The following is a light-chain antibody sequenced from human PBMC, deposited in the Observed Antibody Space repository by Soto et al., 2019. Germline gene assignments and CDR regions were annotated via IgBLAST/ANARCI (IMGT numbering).Light chain of an antibody. CDR2: GAS. CDR3: RQDASYPRT. J-gene: IGKJ1*01. CDR1: QGISND. Sequence: AIQMTQSPSSLSASVGDTITITCRASQGISNDLGWYQQKSGKAPRLLIYGASRLQGGVPSRFSGSGSDTDFTLTISSLQPEDFATYYCRQDASYPRTFGQGTKVEI. V-gene: IGKV1-6*01.